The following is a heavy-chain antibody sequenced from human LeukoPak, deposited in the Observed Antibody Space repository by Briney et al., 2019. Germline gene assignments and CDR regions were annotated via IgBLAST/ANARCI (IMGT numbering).Heavy chain of an antibody. CDR3: VKGRRMGVTSAFDI. CDR1: EFTFSEYA. D-gene: IGHD1-26*01. J-gene: IGHJ3*02. CDR2: STGTGYST. Sequence: PGGSLRLSCAASEFTFSEYAMSWVRPAPGKGRERVSGSTGTGYSTYYADSVKGRFTISRDHSKNTLYLQMNSLRAEDTAIYQCVKGRRMGVTSAFDIWGQRTMGTVSS. V-gene: IGHV3-23*01.